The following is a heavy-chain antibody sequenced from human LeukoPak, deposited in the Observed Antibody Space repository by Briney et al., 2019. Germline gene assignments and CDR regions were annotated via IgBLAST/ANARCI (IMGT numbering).Heavy chain of an antibody. CDR1: GYTLTDYY. CDR3: GRRVSRGWTDY. CDR2: NNPKSGST. V-gene: IGHV1-2*02. Sequence: ASVKVSCKASGYTLTDYYLHWVRQAPGQGLEWMGWNNPKSGSTHYAQKFQGRVIMTRDTSLNTAYVELTSLRSDDTAVYFCGRRVSRGWTDYWGQGTLVTASS. J-gene: IGHJ4*02. D-gene: IGHD2-15*01.